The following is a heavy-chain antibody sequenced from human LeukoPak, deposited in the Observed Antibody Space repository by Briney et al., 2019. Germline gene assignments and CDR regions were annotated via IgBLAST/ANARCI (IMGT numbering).Heavy chain of an antibody. V-gene: IGHV3-7*01. CDR1: GFTVSTNY. CDR2: IRQDGSDK. D-gene: IGHD3-10*01. CDR3: ARDKGFGGSSFDY. J-gene: IGHJ4*02. Sequence: PGGSLRLSCAASGFTVSTNYMNWVRQAPGKGLEWVATIRQDGSDKYFLDSVRGRFTISRDNAENSLYLQMNSLRAEDTAVYYCARDKGFGGSSFDYWGQGTLVTVSS.